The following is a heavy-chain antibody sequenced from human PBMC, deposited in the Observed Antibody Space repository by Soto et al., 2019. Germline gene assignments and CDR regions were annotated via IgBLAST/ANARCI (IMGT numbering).Heavy chain of an antibody. Sequence: PGGSLRLSCAASGFTFSSYVMSWVRQAPGKGLEWVSAISGSGGSTYYADSVKGRFTISRDNSKNTLYLQMNSLRAEDTAVYYCAKGTIFGVVIKFGWFDPWGQGTLVTVSS. J-gene: IGHJ5*02. CDR3: AKGTIFGVVIKFGWFDP. CDR1: GFTFSSYV. D-gene: IGHD3-3*01. CDR2: ISGSGGST. V-gene: IGHV3-23*01.